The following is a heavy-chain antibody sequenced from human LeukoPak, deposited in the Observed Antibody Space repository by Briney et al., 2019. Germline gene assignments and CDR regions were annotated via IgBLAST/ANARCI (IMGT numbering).Heavy chain of an antibody. J-gene: IGHJ5*02. V-gene: IGHV3-64*01. CDR1: GFTFSSYG. Sequence: SGGSLRLSCAASGFTFSSYGMHWVRQAPGKGLEYVSAICSDGLSTYYANSVKGRFIISRENSKNTLYLQMCSLRAEEMAVYYCVRCGGDCYNGRDWFDRWGQGTLVTVSS. CDR3: VRCGGDCYNGRDWFDR. D-gene: IGHD2-21*02. CDR2: ICSDGLST.